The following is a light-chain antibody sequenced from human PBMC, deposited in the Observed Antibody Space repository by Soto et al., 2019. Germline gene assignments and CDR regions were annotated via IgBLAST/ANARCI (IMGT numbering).Light chain of an antibody. J-gene: IGKJ5*01. CDR2: GAS. CDR1: QSVSSN. V-gene: IGKV3-15*01. Sequence: EIVMTQSPATLSVSPGERATLSCRASQSVSSNLAWYQQKPGQAPRLLIYGASTRATGIPARLSGSGSVTESTLTISSLQSEDFAVYYCQQYNNWPSITFGQGTLLEIK. CDR3: QQYNNWPSIT.